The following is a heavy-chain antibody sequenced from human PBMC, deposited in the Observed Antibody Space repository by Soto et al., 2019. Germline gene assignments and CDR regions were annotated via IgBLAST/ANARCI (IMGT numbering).Heavy chain of an antibody. J-gene: IGHJ6*02. D-gene: IGHD5-12*01. V-gene: IGHV1-69*13. CDR2: IIPIFGTA. CDR3: ARDRRDGYNSYYYYCMDV. CDR1: GGTFSSYA. Sequence: SVKVSCKASGGTFSSYAISWVRQAPGQGLEWMGGIIPIFGTANYAQKFQGRVTITADESTSTAYMELSSLRSEDTAVYYCARDRRDGYNSYYYYCMDVWGQGTTVTVSS.